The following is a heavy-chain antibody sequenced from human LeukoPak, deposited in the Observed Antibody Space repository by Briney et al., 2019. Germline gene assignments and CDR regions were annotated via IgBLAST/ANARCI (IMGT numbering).Heavy chain of an antibody. CDR3: AKDRSIWTYYALDH. J-gene: IGHJ4*02. CDR2: ISASGVMT. D-gene: IGHD1-26*01. CDR1: GFTFTDYA. Sequence: GGSLRLSCAASGFTFTDYAMTWVRQAPGKGLEWVSSISASGVMTYYADSVKGRFTVSRDNSKNSLYLQMNSLTAADTAVYYCAKDRSIWTYYALDHWGQGTLVTVSS. V-gene: IGHV3-23*01.